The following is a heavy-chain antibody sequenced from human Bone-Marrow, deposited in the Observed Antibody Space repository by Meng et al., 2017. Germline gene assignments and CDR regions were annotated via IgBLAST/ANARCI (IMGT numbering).Heavy chain of an antibody. V-gene: IGHV4-30-4*01. Sequence: QVQLQESGPGLVKPSPTLSLTCTVSGGSISSGDYYWSWIRQPPGKGLEWFGYIYNSGSTYDNPSLKSRVTISGDTSKNHFSLKLRLVTAADTAVYYCAREGRSHQVGVSVYWGQGNLVTVSS. CDR3: AREGRSHQVGVSVY. CDR2: IYNSGST. D-gene: IGHD2-21*01. CDR1: GGSISSGDYY. J-gene: IGHJ4*02.